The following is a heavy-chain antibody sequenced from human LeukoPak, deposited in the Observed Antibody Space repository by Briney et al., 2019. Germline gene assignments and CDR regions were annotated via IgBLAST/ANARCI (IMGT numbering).Heavy chain of an antibody. J-gene: IGHJ4*02. Sequence: PGGSLRLSCAASGFPFSSYWMSWVRQAPGKGLEWVANIKQDGSEKYYVDSVKGRFTISRDNAKNSLYLQMNSLRAEDTAVYYCARDGGATDIFDYWGQGTLVTVSS. CDR3: ARDGGATDIFDY. V-gene: IGHV3-7*01. CDR1: GFPFSSYW. CDR2: IKQDGSEK. D-gene: IGHD5-12*01.